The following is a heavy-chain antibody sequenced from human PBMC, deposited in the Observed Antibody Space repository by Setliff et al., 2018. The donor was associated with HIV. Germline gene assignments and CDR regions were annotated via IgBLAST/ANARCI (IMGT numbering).Heavy chain of an antibody. CDR3: ARANLYISGPLDY. J-gene: IGHJ4*02. CDR2: ISYSGGI. Sequence: SETLSLTCTVSGGSINSSSYYWGWIRQPPGKGLDWIGSISYSGGIYYNPSLKSRVTLSIDTSKNQFSLRLTFLAAADTAVYFCARANLYISGPLDYWGQGRLVTVSS. V-gene: IGHV4-39*07. CDR1: GGSINSSSYY. D-gene: IGHD6-19*01.